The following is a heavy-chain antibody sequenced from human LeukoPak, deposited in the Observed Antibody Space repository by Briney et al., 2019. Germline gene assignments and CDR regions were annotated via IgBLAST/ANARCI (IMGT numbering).Heavy chain of an antibody. CDR2: IIPIFGTA. V-gene: IGHV1-69*05. J-gene: IGHJ4*02. Sequence: SVKVSCKASGGTFSSYAISWVRQAPGQGLEWMGRIIPIFGTANYAQKFQGRVTITTDESTSTAYMELSSLRSEDTAVYYCASLLRGAYYYDSSGYYDWGQGTLVTVSS. CDR1: GGTFSSYA. CDR3: ASLLRGAYYYDSSGYYD. D-gene: IGHD3-22*01.